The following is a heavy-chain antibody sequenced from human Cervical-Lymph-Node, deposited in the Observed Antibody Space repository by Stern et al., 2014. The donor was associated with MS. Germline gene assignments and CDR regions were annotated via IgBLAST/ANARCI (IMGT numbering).Heavy chain of an antibody. V-gene: IGHV2-70*01. J-gene: IGHJ4*02. Sequence: QVTLRESGPALVKPTQTLTLTCTFSGFSLSTSGMCVSWIRQPPGKALEWLALIDWDDDKYYSTSLKTRLTISKDTSKNQVVLTMTNMDPLDTATYYCARMMPYSSGWPRYFDYWGQGTLVTVSS. CDR1: GFSLSTSGMC. CDR2: IDWDDDK. D-gene: IGHD6-19*01. CDR3: ARMMPYSSGWPRYFDY.